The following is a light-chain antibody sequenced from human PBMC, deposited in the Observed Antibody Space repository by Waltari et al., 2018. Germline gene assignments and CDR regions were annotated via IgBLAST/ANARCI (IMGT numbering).Light chain of an antibody. V-gene: IGKV2-28*01. J-gene: IGKJ3*01. CDR1: QSLMHSNGYTY. CDR3: MQALQTPRT. CDR2: LGS. Sequence: EIVMTQSPLSLSVTTGEPASISCRSSQSLMHSNGYTYLDWYLQKPGQSPQLLIYLGSNRASGVPDRFSGSGSGTDFTLKISRVEAEDVGVFYCMQALQTPRTFGPGTKVDI.